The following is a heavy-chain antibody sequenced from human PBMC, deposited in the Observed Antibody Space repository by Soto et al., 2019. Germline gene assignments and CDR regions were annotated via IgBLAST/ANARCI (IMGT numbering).Heavy chain of an antibody. D-gene: IGHD2-15*01. CDR1: GFTFSSYG. CDR2: ISYDGSNK. Sequence: QVQLVESGGGVVQPGRSLRLSCAASGFTFSSYGMHWVRQAPGKGLEWVAVISYDGSNKYYADSVKGRFTISRDNSKNTLYLQMNSLRAEDTAVYYCAKDQALGYCSGGSCYSSYYYYGMDVWAKGPRSPSP. J-gene: IGHJ6*02. CDR3: AKDQALGYCSGGSCYSSYYYYGMDV. V-gene: IGHV3-30*18.